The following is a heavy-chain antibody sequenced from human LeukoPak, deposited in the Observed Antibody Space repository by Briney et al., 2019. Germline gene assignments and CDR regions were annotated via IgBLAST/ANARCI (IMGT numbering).Heavy chain of an antibody. D-gene: IGHD4-17*01. CDR1: GYTFTGYY. V-gene: IGHV1-2*02. CDR3: ARDGSTVTPPLDY. J-gene: IGHJ4*02. Sequence: ASVKVSCKASGYTFTGYYMHWVRQAPGQGLEWMGWINPNGGGTNYAQKFQGRVTMTRDTSISTAYMELSRLRSDDTAVYYCARDGSTVTPPLDYWGQGTLVTVSS. CDR2: INPNGGGT.